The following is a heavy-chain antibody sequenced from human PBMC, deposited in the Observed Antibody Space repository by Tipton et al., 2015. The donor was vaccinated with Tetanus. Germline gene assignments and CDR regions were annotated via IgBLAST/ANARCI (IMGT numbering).Heavy chain of an antibody. J-gene: IGHJ4*02. CDR3: ARVRSWYAYYFDY. Sequence: SLRLSCAASGFPFMTYWMTWVRQAPGKGLEWVANIKQDGSETYYADSVKGRFTISRDNAKNSLYLQMNSLRAEDTAVYYCARVRSWYAYYFDYWGQGTLATVSS. CDR2: IKQDGSET. D-gene: IGHD6-13*01. CDR1: GFPFMTYW. V-gene: IGHV3-7*01.